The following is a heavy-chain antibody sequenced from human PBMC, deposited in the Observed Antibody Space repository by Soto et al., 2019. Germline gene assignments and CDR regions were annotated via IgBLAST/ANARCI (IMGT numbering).Heavy chain of an antibody. CDR1: GFTFSSYG. D-gene: IGHD6-19*01. CDR2: ISYDGSNK. Sequence: GGSLRLSCAASGFTFSSYGMHWVRQAPGKGLEWVAVISYDGSNKYYADSVKGRFTISRDNSKNTLYLQMNSLRAEDTAVYYCAKDFGYRSGWYLDDWGQGTLVTVYS. V-gene: IGHV3-30*18. J-gene: IGHJ4*02. CDR3: AKDFGYRSGWYLDD.